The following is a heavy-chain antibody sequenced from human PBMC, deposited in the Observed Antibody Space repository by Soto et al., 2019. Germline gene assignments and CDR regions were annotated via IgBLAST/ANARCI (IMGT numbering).Heavy chain of an antibody. CDR1: GGSISSSNYY. D-gene: IGHD5-18*01. Sequence: PSETLSLTCTVSGGSISSSNYYWGWIRQPPGKGLGWIGTIYYSGNTYYNPSLKSRVTISVDTSKNQFSLKLSSVTAADTAVYYCARRVKAMVSLDYWGQGTLVTVPQ. V-gene: IGHV4-39*01. CDR2: IYYSGNT. J-gene: IGHJ4*02. CDR3: ARRVKAMVSLDY.